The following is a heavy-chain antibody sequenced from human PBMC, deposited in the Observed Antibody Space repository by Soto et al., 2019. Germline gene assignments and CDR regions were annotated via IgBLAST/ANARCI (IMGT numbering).Heavy chain of an antibody. CDR3: ARTVNCNYGGWFDP. CDR2: IYYSGST. D-gene: IGHD1-7*01. V-gene: IGHV4-59*01. Sequence: VHLQESGPGLVKPSETLSLTCTVSGGSISSYYWSWIRQPPGKELEWIGYIYYSGSTKYNPSLGRLITISVDTSKHQFSLWLNSVTAADTAVYYCARTVNCNYGGWFDPWGQGTLVTVSS. J-gene: IGHJ5*02. CDR1: GGSISSYY.